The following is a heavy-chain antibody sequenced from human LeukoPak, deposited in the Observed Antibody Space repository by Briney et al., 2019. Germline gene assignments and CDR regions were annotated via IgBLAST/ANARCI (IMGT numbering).Heavy chain of an antibody. D-gene: IGHD2-15*01. Sequence: SETLSLTCTVSGYSISSGYYWGWIRQPPGKGLEWIGSIYYSGSTYYNPSLKSRVTISVDTSKNQFSLKLSSVTAADTAVYYCARHVAEFDYWGQGTLVTVSS. V-gene: IGHV4-38-2*02. CDR2: IYYSGST. CDR1: GYSISSGYY. J-gene: IGHJ4*02. CDR3: ARHVAEFDY.